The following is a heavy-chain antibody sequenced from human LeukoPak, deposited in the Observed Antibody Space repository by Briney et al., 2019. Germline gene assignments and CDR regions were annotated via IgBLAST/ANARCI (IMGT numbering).Heavy chain of an antibody. V-gene: IGHV1-18*01. J-gene: IGHJ4*02. CDR1: GYTFTSYG. Sequence: ASVKVSCKASGYTFTSYGISWVRQAPGQGHEWMGWISAYNGNTNYAQKLQGRVTMTTDTSTSTAYMELRSLRSDDTAVYYCASAPGYSSGWYGREFDYWGQGTLVTVSS. CDR2: ISAYNGNT. D-gene: IGHD6-19*01. CDR3: ASAPGYSSGWYGREFDY.